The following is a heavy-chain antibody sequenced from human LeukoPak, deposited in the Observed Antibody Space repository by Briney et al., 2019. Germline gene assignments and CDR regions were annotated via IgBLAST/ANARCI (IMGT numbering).Heavy chain of an antibody. CDR1: GYTFINFA. V-gene: IGHV1-3*01. CDR2: INAYNGNT. Sequence: ASVKVSCKASGYTFINFAINWGRQAPGQRPEWMGWINAYNGNTKYSQKFQDRVTITRDTSASTAYMELTNLTSEDTAVYYCARGPRAAADDYWGQGSLVTVSS. CDR3: ARGPRAAADDY. D-gene: IGHD6-13*01. J-gene: IGHJ4*02.